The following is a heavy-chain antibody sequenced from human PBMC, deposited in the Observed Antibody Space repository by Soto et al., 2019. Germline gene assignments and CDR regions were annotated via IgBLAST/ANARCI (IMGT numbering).Heavy chain of an antibody. J-gene: IGHJ6*02. CDR1: GGSISSSNW. Sequence: SETLSLTCAVSGGSISSSNWWSWIRQHPGKGLEWIGYIYYSGSTYYNPSLKSRVTISVDRSKNQFSLKLSSVTAADTAVYYCARVPDVWGQGTTVTVSS. CDR3: ARVPDV. V-gene: IGHV4-28*03. CDR2: IYYSGST.